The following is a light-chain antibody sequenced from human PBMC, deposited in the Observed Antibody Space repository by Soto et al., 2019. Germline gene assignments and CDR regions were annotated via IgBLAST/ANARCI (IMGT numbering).Light chain of an antibody. CDR2: GAS. Sequence: EILMTQSRGARALCPGGVGTLSCRSSQSVRSNLAWYQQKPGQAPRLLIYGASTRATGIPARFSGSGSGTEFTLTISSLQSEDFAVYYCQQYNNWPPWTFGQGTKVDIK. CDR3: QQYNNWPPWT. V-gene: IGKV3-15*01. CDR1: QSVRSN. J-gene: IGKJ1*01.